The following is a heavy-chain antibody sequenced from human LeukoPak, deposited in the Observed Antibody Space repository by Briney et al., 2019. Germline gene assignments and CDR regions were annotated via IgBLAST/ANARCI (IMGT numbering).Heavy chain of an antibody. CDR1: GFTFSSYG. Sequence: PGGSLRLSCAASGFTFSSYGMHWVRQAPGKGLEWVAVIWYDGSNKYYADSVKGRFTISRDNSKNTLYLQMNSLRAEDTAVYYCARDTDYSYYYYYYGMDVWGQGTTVTVSS. CDR2: IWYDGSNK. CDR3: ARDTDYSYYYYYYGMDV. D-gene: IGHD4-11*01. J-gene: IGHJ6*02. V-gene: IGHV3-30*19.